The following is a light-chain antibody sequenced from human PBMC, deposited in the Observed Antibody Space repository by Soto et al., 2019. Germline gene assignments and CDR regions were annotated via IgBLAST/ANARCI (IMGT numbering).Light chain of an antibody. Sequence: HSALNRLESFNVSTGECVSITCTETRSDVGGYNYVSWYQQHPGKAPKLMIYDVSNRPSGVSNRFSGSKSGNTASLTISGLQAEDEADYYCSSYTSSSTHVFGTGTKVTVL. CDR2: DVS. J-gene: IGLJ1*01. CDR3: SSYTSSSTHV. CDR1: RSDVGGYNY. V-gene: IGLV2-14*01.